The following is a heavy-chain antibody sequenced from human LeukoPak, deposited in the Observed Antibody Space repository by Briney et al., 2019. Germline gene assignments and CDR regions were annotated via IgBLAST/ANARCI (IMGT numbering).Heavy chain of an antibody. Sequence: ALTLSCPASGLTLPHYRMNWLRPAPGKELAWVGSINSSSSYIYYADSVKGRFTISRDNAKNSLYLRMNSLRAEDTAVYYCARSEYNWNDVIYFDYWGQGTLVTVSS. D-gene: IGHD1-1*01. V-gene: IGHV3-21*01. CDR3: ARSEYNWNDVIYFDY. J-gene: IGHJ4*02. CDR1: GLTLPHYR. CDR2: INSSSSYI.